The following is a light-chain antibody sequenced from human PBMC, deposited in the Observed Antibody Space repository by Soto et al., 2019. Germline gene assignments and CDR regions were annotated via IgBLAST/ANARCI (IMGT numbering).Light chain of an antibody. CDR1: QGISND. Sequence: DIQMTQSPSSLSASVGDRVTITCRASQGISNDLNWYQQKPGKAPKRLIYAASSLQSGVPSRFSGSGSETEFTLTISDLQPEDFATYYCLQHYSHHPWTFGPGTKLEIK. V-gene: IGKV1-17*02. CDR2: AAS. CDR3: LQHYSHHPWT. J-gene: IGKJ1*01.